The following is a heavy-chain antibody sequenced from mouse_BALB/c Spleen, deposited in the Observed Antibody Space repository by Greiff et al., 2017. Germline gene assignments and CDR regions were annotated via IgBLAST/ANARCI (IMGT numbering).Heavy chain of an antibody. CDR1: GDSITSCY. CDR2: ISYSGST. CDR3: ARYGRKGYAMDY. V-gene: IGHV3-8*02. J-gene: IGHJ4*01. Sequence: EVQRVESGPSLVKPSQTLSLTCSVTGDSITSCYWNWIRKFPGNKLEYMGYISYSGSTYYNPSLKSRISITRDTSKNQYYLQLNSVTTEDTATYYCARYGRKGYAMDYWGQGTSVTVSS.